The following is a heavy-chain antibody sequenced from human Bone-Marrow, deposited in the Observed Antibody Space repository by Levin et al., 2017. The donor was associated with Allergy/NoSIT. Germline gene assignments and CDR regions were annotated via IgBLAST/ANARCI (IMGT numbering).Heavy chain of an antibody. CDR3: ARFYYDTSGNYKY. V-gene: IGHV1-18*01. CDR2: ITAYNASR. Sequence: GESLKISCPASGYTFTNYGISWVRQAPGQGLEWMGWITAYNASRNYAQKLQGRVTMTTDTSTSTAYMELRSLRSDDTAVYYCARFYYDTSGNYKYWGQGTLVTVSS. D-gene: IGHD3-22*01. J-gene: IGHJ4*02. CDR1: GYTFTNYG.